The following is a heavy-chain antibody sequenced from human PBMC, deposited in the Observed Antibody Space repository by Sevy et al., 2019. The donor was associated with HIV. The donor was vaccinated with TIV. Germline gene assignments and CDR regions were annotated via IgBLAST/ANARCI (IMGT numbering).Heavy chain of an antibody. V-gene: IGHV1-2*06. D-gene: IGHD2-2*01. J-gene: IGHJ6*02. CDR3: ARDSDIVVVPAAMRGEENYYYGMDV. Sequence: ASVKVSCKASGYTFTGYYMHWVRQVPGQGLEWMGRINPNSGGTNYAQKFQGRVTMTRDTSISTAYMELSRLRSDDTAVYYCARDSDIVVVPAAMRGEENYYYGMDVWGQGTTVTVSS. CDR2: INPNSGGT. CDR1: GYTFTGYY.